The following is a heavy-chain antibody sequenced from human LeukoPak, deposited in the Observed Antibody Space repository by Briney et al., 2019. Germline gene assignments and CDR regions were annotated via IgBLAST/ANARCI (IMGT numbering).Heavy chain of an antibody. CDR1: GYSTSSGYY. CDR2: IYHSGST. D-gene: IGHD4-23*01. CDR3: ASDLFRSSTAVTPASFDY. Sequence: PSETLSLTCAVSGYSTSSGYYWGWIRQPPGKGLEWIGSIYHSGSTYYNPSLKSRVTISVDTSKNQFSLKLSSVTAADTAVYYCASDLFRSSTAVTPASFDYWGQGTLVTVSS. J-gene: IGHJ4*02. V-gene: IGHV4-38-2*01.